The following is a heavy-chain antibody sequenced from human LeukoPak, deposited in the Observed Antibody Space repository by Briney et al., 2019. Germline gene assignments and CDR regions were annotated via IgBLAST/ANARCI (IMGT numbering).Heavy chain of an antibody. D-gene: IGHD6-19*01. Sequence: SETLSLTCTVSGGSISSYYWSSIRQPPGKGLEWLGYIYYSGSTNYNPSLKSRVPISVDTSKNQFSLKLSSVTAADTAVYYCARAGYSSGWGSGDYYFDYWGQGTLVTVSS. J-gene: IGHJ4*02. CDR2: IYYSGST. V-gene: IGHV4-59*01. CDR3: ARAGYSSGWGSGDYYFDY. CDR1: GGSISSYY.